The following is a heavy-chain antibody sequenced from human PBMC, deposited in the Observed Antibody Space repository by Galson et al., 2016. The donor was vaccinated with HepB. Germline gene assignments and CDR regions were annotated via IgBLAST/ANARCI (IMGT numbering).Heavy chain of an antibody. CDR1: GFTFSIYA. V-gene: IGHV3-23*01. CDR2: ISGSGSST. Sequence: SLRLSCAASGFTFSIYAMSWVRQAPGKGLEWVSAISGSGSSTYYADSVKGRFTLSRDNSKNTLYLQMNSLRAEDTAVYYCAKGGYGSGTYYNAIQHWGQGTVVTVSS. D-gene: IGHD3-10*01. J-gene: IGHJ1*01. CDR3: AKGGYGSGTYYNAIQH.